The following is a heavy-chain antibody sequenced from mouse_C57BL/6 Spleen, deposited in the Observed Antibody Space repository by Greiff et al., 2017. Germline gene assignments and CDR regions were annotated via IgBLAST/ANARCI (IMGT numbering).Heavy chain of an antibody. D-gene: IGHD2-4*01. Sequence: QVQLQQSGAELAKPGASVKLSCKASGYTFTRYWMHWVKQRPGQGLEWIGYINPSSGYTKYNQKFKDKATLPADKSSSTAYMQLSSLTYEDSAVYYCARDDYDGFAYWGQGTLVTVSA. CDR2: INPSSGYT. V-gene: IGHV1-7*01. J-gene: IGHJ3*01. CDR3: ARDDYDGFAY. CDR1: GYTFTRYW.